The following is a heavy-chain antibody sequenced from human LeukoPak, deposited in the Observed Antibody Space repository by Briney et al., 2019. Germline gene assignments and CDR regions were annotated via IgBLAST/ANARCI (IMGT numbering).Heavy chain of an antibody. CDR1: GFTFDDYA. D-gene: IGHD3-10*01. J-gene: IGHJ4*02. CDR2: ISWNSGSI. CDR3: ARGPRRSGPDY. Sequence: GGSLRLSCAASGFTFDDYAMHWVRQAPGKGLEWVSGISWNSGSIGYADSVKGRFTISRDNSKNTLYLQMNSLRAEDTAVYYCARGPRRSGPDYWGQGTLVTVSS. V-gene: IGHV3-9*01.